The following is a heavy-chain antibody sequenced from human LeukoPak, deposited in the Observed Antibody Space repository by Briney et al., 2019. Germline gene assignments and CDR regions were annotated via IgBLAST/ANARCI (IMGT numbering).Heavy chain of an antibody. CDR3: AKGYGSGTYYLDY. D-gene: IGHD3-10*01. Sequence: PGGSLRLSCAASGFTVSSNYMSWVRQAPGKGLEWVSVIYSDGSTYYADSVTGRFTISRDNSKNTLYLQMNSLRVEDTAVYYCAKGYGSGTYYLDYWGQGILVTVSS. CDR1: GFTVSSNY. V-gene: IGHV3-53*01. CDR2: IYSDGST. J-gene: IGHJ4*02.